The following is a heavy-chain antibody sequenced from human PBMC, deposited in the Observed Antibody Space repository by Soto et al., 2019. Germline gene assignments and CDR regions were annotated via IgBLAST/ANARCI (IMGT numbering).Heavy chain of an antibody. J-gene: IGHJ4*02. CDR3: ASSLLTPFDY. V-gene: IGHV3-74*01. CDR2: INSDGSST. CDR1: GFIFSDYV. D-gene: IGHD7-27*01. Sequence: GGSLRLSCAASGFIFSDYVIHWVRQAPGKGLVWVSRINSDGSSTSFADSVKGRFTISRDNAKNTLYLQMNSLRAEDTAVYYCASSLLTPFDYWGQGTLVTVSS.